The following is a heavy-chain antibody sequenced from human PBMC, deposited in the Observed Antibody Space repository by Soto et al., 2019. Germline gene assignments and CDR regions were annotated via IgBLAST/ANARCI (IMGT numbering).Heavy chain of an antibody. CDR2: INPSGGST. D-gene: IGHD3-10*01. V-gene: IGHV1-46*01. Sequence: ASVKVSCKASGYTFTSYYMHWVRQAPGQGLEWMGIINPSGGSTSYAQKFQGRVTMTRDTSTSTVYMELSSLRSEDTAVYYCARKMMVRGVMSGWFDPWGQGTLVTVSS. CDR1: GYTFTSYY. CDR3: ARKMMVRGVMSGWFDP. J-gene: IGHJ5*02.